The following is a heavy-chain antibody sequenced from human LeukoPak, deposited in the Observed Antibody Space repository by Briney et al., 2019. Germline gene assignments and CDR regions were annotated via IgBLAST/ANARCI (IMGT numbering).Heavy chain of an antibody. CDR1: GFTFSTYN. V-gene: IGHV3-23*01. Sequence: GGSLRLSCAASGFTFSTYNMNWVRQAPGKGLEWVSAVGGTDGRTYYAAFVKGRFTIYRDNSKNTLYLQMNSLRAEDTAVYYCAKDGSYYFDYWGQGTLVAVSS. J-gene: IGHJ4*02. CDR2: VGGTDGRT. CDR3: AKDGSYYFDY.